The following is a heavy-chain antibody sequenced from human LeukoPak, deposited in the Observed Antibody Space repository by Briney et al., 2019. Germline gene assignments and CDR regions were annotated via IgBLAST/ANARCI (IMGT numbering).Heavy chain of an antibody. D-gene: IGHD6-19*01. CDR3: AKGPTRIAVAGSVWFDP. Sequence: GRSLRLSCAASGFTFDDYAMHWVRQAPGKGLEWVSGISWNSGSIGYADSVKGRFTISRDNAKNSLYLQMNSLRAEDTALYYCAKGPTRIAVAGSVWFDPWGQGTLVTVSS. CDR1: GFTFDDYA. CDR2: ISWNSGSI. J-gene: IGHJ5*02. V-gene: IGHV3-9*01.